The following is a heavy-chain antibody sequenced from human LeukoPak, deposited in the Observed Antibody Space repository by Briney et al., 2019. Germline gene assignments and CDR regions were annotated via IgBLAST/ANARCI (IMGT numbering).Heavy chain of an antibody. CDR2: ISFDGRNE. V-gene: IGHV3-30*04. CDR3: ARGVAIYDSSGYFDY. CDR1: GFTFSSCA. J-gene: IGHJ4*02. D-gene: IGHD3-22*01. Sequence: PGGSLRLSCAASGFTFSSCAMHWVRQAPGKGLEWVATISFDGRNEHYADSVKGRFTISRDNSKNTLYLQMNSLRAEDTAVYYCARGVAIYDSSGYFDYWGQGTLVTVSS.